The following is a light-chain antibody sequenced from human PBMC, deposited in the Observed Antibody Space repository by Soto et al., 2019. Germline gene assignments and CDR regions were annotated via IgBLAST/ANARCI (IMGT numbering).Light chain of an antibody. CDR2: QDS. Sequence: SYELTQPPSVSVSPGQTASITCSGDTLGDKYACWYQQKPGQTPVLVIYQDSNRHSGIPERFSGSSSGNTATLTISGTQAMDDDDYSCQAWDRSTRVFGTGTKLTVL. J-gene: IGLJ1*01. V-gene: IGLV3-1*01. CDR1: TLGDKY. CDR3: QAWDRSTRV.